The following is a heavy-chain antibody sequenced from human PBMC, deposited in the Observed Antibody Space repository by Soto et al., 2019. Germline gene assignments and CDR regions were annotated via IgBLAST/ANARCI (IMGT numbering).Heavy chain of an antibody. CDR1: GFTFSTFS. V-gene: IGHV3-48*02. Sequence: RRLSCAASGFTFSTFSMNWVRQAPGEGLEWLSYIGGSGGSISYADSVKGRFTISRDNGKNTLYLQMSSLRDEDTAVYYCARDLAWAFDSWGQGALVTVSS. J-gene: IGHJ4*02. D-gene: IGHD1-26*01. CDR2: IGGSGGSI. CDR3: ARDLAWAFDS.